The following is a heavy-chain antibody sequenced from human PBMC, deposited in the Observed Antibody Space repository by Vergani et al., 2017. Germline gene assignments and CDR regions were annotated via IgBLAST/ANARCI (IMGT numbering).Heavy chain of an antibody. J-gene: IGHJ4*01. CDR2: IYSGGST. Sequence: EVQVVETGGGLVQPGGSLRLSCAASGFTVSSNYMSWVRQAPGKGLEWVSVIYSGGSTYYADSVKGRFIISRDNSKNTLYLQMNSLRAEDTAVYYCASSKYPFTLDFWAHGTLVTVSS. V-gene: IGHV3-66*01. D-gene: IGHD4-11*01. CDR1: GFTVSSNY. CDR3: ASSKYPFTLDF.